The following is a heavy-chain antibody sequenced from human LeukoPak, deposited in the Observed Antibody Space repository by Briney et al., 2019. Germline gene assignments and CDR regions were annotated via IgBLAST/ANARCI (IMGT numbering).Heavy chain of an antibody. J-gene: IGHJ4*02. V-gene: IGHV4-34*01. Sequence: SETLSLTCAVYGGSFSGYYWSWIRQPPGKGLEWIGEINHSGSTNYNPSLKSRVTISVDTSKNQFSLKLSSVTAADTAVYYCARGQSRGMVRGVIDYWGQGTLVTVSS. D-gene: IGHD3-10*01. CDR3: ARGQSRGMVRGVIDY. CDR2: INHSGST. CDR1: GGSFSGYY.